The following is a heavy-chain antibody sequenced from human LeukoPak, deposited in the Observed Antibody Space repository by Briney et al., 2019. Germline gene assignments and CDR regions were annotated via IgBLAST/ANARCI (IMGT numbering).Heavy chain of an antibody. CDR1: GGSISSGGYH. Sequence: PSETLSLTCTVSGGSISSGGYHWSWIRQHPGKGLEWIGYIYYSGSTYYNPSLKSRVTISVDTSKNQFSLKLSSVTAADTAVYYCARVPGAVRGVDYWGQGTLVTVSS. V-gene: IGHV4-31*03. CDR3: ARVPGAVRGVDY. CDR2: IYYSGST. D-gene: IGHD3-10*01. J-gene: IGHJ4*02.